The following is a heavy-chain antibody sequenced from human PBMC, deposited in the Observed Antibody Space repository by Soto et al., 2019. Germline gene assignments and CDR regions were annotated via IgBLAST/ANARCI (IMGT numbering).Heavy chain of an antibody. CDR1: GGSISSGGYY. D-gene: IGHD2-2*03. Sequence: SETLSLTCTVSGGSISSGGYYWSWIRQHPGKGLEWIGYIYSSENTYYNPSLLSRVTISVDTSKNEFSVRLSSVTAADTAVYYCARLNGYCISTNCHGYYGMDVWGQGTTVTVSS. CDR2: IYSSENT. J-gene: IGHJ6*02. CDR3: ARLNGYCISTNCHGYYGMDV. V-gene: IGHV4-39*01.